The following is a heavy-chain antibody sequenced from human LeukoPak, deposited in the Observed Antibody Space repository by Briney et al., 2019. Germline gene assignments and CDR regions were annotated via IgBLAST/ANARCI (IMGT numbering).Heavy chain of an antibody. CDR1: GGTFSSYA. D-gene: IGHD3-10*01. J-gene: IGHJ4*02. Sequence: SVKVSCKASGGTFSSYAISWVRQAPGQGLEWMGGIIPIFGTANYAQKFQGRVTITADESTSTVYMEMRSLRSDDTAVFFCATGSHGGVDYWGQGTLVTVSS. CDR2: IIPIFGTA. CDR3: ATGSHGGVDY. V-gene: IGHV1-69*01.